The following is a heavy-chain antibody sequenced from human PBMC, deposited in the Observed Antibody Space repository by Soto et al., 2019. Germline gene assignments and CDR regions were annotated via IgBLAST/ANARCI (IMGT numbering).Heavy chain of an antibody. V-gene: IGHV4-59*08. J-gene: IGHJ5*02. CDR1: GGSISGYY. D-gene: IGHD5-12*01. CDR3: ARWAPYSGYDWFWFDP. Sequence: PSETVSLTVAVGGGSISGYYWSWIRQPPGKGLEWIGYIYYSGSTNYNPSLKSRVTISVDTSKNQFSLKLSSVTAADTAVYYCARWAPYSGYDWFWFDPWGQGTLVTVSS. CDR2: IYYSGST.